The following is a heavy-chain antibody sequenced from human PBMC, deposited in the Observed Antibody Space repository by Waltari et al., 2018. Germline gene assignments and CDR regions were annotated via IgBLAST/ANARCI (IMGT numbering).Heavy chain of an antibody. CDR2: MNPNSGNT. CDR3: ARGGVATINFYYYYMDV. Sequence: QVQLVQSGAEVKKPGASVKVSCKASGYTFTSYDINWVRQATGQGLEWMGWMNPNSGNTGYAQKFQGRVTMTRNTSISTAYMELSSLRSEDTAVYYCARGGVATINFYYYYMDVWGKGTTVTVSS. J-gene: IGHJ6*03. V-gene: IGHV1-8*01. D-gene: IGHD5-12*01. CDR1: GYTFTSYD.